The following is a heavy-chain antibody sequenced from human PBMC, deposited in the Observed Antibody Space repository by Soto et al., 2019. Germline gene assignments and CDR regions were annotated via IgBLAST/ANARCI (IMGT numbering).Heavy chain of an antibody. D-gene: IGHD3-10*01. CDR3: ASVVRGDPDNWFDT. Sequence: GGSLRLSCAASGFTLSNYAMSWVRQAPGKGLEWVSAISGSGGRTYYADSVKGRFTISRDNSKNTLYLQMNSLRAEDTAVYYCASVVRGDPDNWFDTWGQGTLVTVSS. V-gene: IGHV3-23*01. J-gene: IGHJ5*02. CDR2: ISGSGGRT. CDR1: GFTLSNYA.